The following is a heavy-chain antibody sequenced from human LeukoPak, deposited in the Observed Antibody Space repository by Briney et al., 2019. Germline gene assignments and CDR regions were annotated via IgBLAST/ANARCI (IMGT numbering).Heavy chain of an antibody. Sequence: ASVKVSCKASGYTFTGYYMHWVRQAPGQGLEWMGWINPNTGGTNFAQKFQGRVTMTRNTSISTAYMELSSLRSEDTAVYYCARSVPAAYYYYYMDVWGKGTTVTISS. J-gene: IGHJ6*03. CDR2: INPNTGGT. V-gene: IGHV1-2*02. CDR3: ARSVPAAYYYYYMDV. D-gene: IGHD2-2*01. CDR1: GYTFTGYY.